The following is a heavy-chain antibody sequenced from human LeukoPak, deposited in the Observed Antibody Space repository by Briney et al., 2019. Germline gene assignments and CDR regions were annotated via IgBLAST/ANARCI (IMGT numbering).Heavy chain of an antibody. Sequence: SETLSLTCTVSGGSISSYYWSWIRQPPGKGLEWIGYIYYSGSTNYNPSLKSRVTISVDTSKNQFSLKLGSVTAADTAVYYCARHNYVLRFDYWGQGTLVTVSS. J-gene: IGHJ4*02. CDR2: IYYSGST. V-gene: IGHV4-59*01. CDR1: GGSISSYY. D-gene: IGHD4-11*01. CDR3: ARHNYVLRFDY.